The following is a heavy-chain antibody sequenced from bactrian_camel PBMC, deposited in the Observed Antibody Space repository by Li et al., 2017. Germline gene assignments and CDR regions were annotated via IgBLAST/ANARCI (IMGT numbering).Heavy chain of an antibody. CDR1: GDTDGIRY. J-gene: IGHJ4*01. D-gene: IGHD4*01. CDR2: RSVRGGVT. CDR3: AARDQGSFSRPLRMSDYRY. Sequence: DVQLVESGGGSVQAGGSLRLSCASSGDTDGIRYMAWFRQVPGKEREGFASRSVRGGVTYYTDSVKGRFTISQDNAQNTLYLLMDSLKPEDTAMYYCAARDQGSFSRPLRMSDYRYWGQGTQVTVS. V-gene: IGHV3S31*01.